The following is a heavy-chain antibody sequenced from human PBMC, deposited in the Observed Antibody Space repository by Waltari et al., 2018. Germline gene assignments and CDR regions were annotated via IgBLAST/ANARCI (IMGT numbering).Heavy chain of an antibody. V-gene: IGHV3-21*01. CDR2: ISSSTSYI. Sequence: EVQLVESGVGLVKPGGSLRLSCAASGFTFSTYSMNWVRQAPGKGLEWVSSISSSTSYIYYADSVKGRFTISRDNARNSLYLQMNSLRAEDTAVYYCARDINSREDYWGQGTLVTVSS. CDR3: ARDINSREDY. J-gene: IGHJ4*02. CDR1: GFTFSTYS. D-gene: IGHD1-20*01.